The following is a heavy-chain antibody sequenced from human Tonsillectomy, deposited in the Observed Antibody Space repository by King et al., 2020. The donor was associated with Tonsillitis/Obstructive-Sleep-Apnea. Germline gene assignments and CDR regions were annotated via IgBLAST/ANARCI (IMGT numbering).Heavy chain of an antibody. Sequence: VQLVESGGGVVQPGRSLRLSCAASGFTFSSYAMHWVRQAPGKGLEWVAVISYDGSNKYYADSVKGRFTISRDNSKNTLYLQMNSLRAEDTAVYYCARDGSPTWGSDIGYWGQGTLVTVSS. CDR2: ISYDGSNK. J-gene: IGHJ4*02. D-gene: IGHD7-27*01. CDR1: GFTFSSYA. V-gene: IGHV3-30*04. CDR3: ARDGSPTWGSDIGY.